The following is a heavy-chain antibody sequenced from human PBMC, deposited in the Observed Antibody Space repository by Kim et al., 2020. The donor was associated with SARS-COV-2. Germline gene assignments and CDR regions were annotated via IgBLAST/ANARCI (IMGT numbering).Heavy chain of an antibody. CDR3: ARYYDFWSGQGNYYYYYMDV. CDR1: GYTFTSYD. J-gene: IGHJ6*03. Sequence: ASVKVSCKASGYTFTSYDINWVRQATGQGLEWMGWMNPNSGNTGYAQKFQGRVTMTRNTSISTAYMELSSLRSEDTAVYYCARYYDFWSGQGNYYYYYMDVWGKGTTVTVSS. D-gene: IGHD3-3*01. V-gene: IGHV1-8*01. CDR2: MNPNSGNT.